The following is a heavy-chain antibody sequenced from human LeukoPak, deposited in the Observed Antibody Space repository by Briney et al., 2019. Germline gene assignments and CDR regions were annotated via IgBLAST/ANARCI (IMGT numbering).Heavy chain of an antibody. V-gene: IGHV4-34*01. Sequence: SETLSLTCAVYGDSFSGYYGRWVRQPPGRGLEWVGEINHSGSTNYNTSLKGRVTISVDPSKNQFSLKLSSVTAADTAVHYCARGRYSSTFSDYWGQGTLVTVSS. D-gene: IGHD6-13*01. CDR2: INHSGST. CDR3: ARGRYSSTFSDY. CDR1: GDSFSGYY. J-gene: IGHJ4*02.